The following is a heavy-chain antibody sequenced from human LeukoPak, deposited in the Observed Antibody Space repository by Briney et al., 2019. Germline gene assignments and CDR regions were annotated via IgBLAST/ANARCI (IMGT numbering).Heavy chain of an antibody. J-gene: IGHJ5*02. CDR1: GFTFSSYS. D-gene: IGHD2-15*01. V-gene: IGHV3-21*04. CDR2: ISSSSSYI. Sequence: GGSLRLSCAASGFTFSSYSMNWVRQAPGKGLEWVSSISSSSSYIYYADSVKGRFTISRDNAKNSLYLQMNSLRAEDTAVYYCARAPARLDCRVCWFDPWGQGTLVTVSS. CDR3: ARAPARLDCRVCWFDP.